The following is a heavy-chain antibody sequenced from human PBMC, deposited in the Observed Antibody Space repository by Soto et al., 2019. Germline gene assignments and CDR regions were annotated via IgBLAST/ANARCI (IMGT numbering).Heavy chain of an antibody. V-gene: IGHV3-30*18. D-gene: IGHD2-8*01. J-gene: IGHJ4*02. CDR2: ISYDGNNK. CDR3: AKGTGNIVLMVYATLFDY. CDR1: RFTFSSYG. Sequence: GGSLRLSCAASRFTFSSYGMRWVRQAPGKGLEWVAVISYDGNNKYYADSVKGRFTISRDNSKNTLYLQMNSLRAEDTAVYYCAKGTGNIVLMVYATLFDYWGQGTLVTVSS.